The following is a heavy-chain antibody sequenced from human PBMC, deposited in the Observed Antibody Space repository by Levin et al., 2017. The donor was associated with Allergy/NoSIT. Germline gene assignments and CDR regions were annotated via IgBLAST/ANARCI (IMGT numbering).Heavy chain of an antibody. Sequence: GESLKISCAASEFTSSNYWMHWVRQAPGEGLVWVSRIKPDGSSTNYADSVQGRFTISRNNAENTLYLQMNSLRAEDTAVYFCTRGVSGNYGNFDLWGRGTLVTVSS. CDR2: IKPDGSST. CDR3: TRGVSGNYGNFDL. J-gene: IGHJ2*01. D-gene: IGHD1-26*01. V-gene: IGHV3-74*01. CDR1: EFTSSNYW.